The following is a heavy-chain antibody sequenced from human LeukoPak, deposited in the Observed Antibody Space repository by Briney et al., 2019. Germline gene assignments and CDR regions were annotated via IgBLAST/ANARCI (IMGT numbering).Heavy chain of an antibody. D-gene: IGHD5-18*01. V-gene: IGHV1-46*01. CDR3: AKDIGAMGDVFDY. CDR1: GYTFTGYY. J-gene: IGHJ4*02. Sequence: GASVKVSCKASGYTFTGYYMHWVRQAPGQGLEWMGIINPSGGSTSYAQKFQGRVTMTRDMSTSTVYMELSSLRSEDTAVYYCAKDIGAMGDVFDYWGQGTLVTVSS. CDR2: INPSGGST.